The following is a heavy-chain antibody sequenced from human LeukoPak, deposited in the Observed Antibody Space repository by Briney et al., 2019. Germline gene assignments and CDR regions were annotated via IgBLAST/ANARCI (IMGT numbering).Heavy chain of an antibody. CDR2: VNRDGSET. V-gene: IGHV3-7*03. D-gene: IGHD2-8*01. J-gene: IGHJ6*02. CDR3: VRNNAMDV. Sequence: PGGSLRLSCAASGFTLSNHWMTWVRQVPGRGPEWVANVNRDGSETYYLASVKGRFTISRDNAKNSLYLQMNSLRAEDTALYYCVRNNAMDVWGQGTTVIVSS. CDR1: GFTLSNHW.